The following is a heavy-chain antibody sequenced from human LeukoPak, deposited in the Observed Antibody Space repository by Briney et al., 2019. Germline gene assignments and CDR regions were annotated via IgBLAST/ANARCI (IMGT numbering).Heavy chain of an antibody. V-gene: IGHV3-9*01. CDR3: AKDNKAYYEMGYMDV. Sequence: GGSLRLSCAASGFSLDDYAMHGVRQAPGKGLEWVSGISWNSGNIGYADSVKGRFIISRDNAKNFLYLQMNSLRAEDTALYYCAKDNKAYYEMGYMDVWGKGTTVTVSS. D-gene: IGHD3-22*01. CDR2: ISWNSGNI. CDR1: GFSLDDYA. J-gene: IGHJ6*03.